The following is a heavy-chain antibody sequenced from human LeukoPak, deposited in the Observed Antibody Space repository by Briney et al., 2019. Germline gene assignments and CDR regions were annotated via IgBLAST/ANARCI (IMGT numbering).Heavy chain of an antibody. V-gene: IGHV5-51*01. CDR1: GYTFTSYW. J-gene: IGHJ5*02. CDR2: IYPGDSDT. CDR3: ARLAGDYDSSGYSLRGDWFDP. Sequence: GESLKISCGGSGYTFTSYWIAWVRQMPGKGLEWMGIIYPGDSDTRYSPSFQGQVTISADKSISTAYLQWSSLTASDTAMYFCARLAGDYDSSGYSLRGDWFDPWGQGTLVTVSS. D-gene: IGHD3-22*01.